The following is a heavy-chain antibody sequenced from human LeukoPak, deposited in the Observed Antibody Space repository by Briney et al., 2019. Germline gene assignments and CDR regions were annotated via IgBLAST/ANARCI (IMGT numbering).Heavy chain of an antibody. D-gene: IGHD3-10*01. CDR2: IYTSGST. V-gene: IGHV4-4*07. CDR3: ARDLQLWFGEADYYGMDV. Sequence: KPSETLSLTCTVSGGSISRYYWSWIRQPAGKWLEWIGRIYTSGSTNYNPSLKSRVTMSVDTYKNQFCLKLSSVTGADTAVYYCARDLQLWFGEADYYGMDVWGQGTTVTVSS. CDR1: GGSISRYY. J-gene: IGHJ6*02.